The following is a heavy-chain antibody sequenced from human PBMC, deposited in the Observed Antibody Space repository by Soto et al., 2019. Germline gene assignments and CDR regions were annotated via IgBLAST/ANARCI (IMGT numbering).Heavy chain of an antibody. D-gene: IGHD6-13*01. CDR3: RQRRPAIWGIAGAHKDQRRFEP. CDR1: GVSLSTSGGG. Sequence: SGPTLVNPTQTLTLTCTFSGVSLSTSGGGVGWIRQPPGKALEWLALIYWNDDKRYSPSLKSRLTITKDTSKNQVVLTMTNMDGVHTARYWGRQRRPAIWGIAGAHKDQRRFEPWGQGTLVTVCS. CDR2: IYWNDDK. J-gene: IGHJ5*02. V-gene: IGHV2-5*01.